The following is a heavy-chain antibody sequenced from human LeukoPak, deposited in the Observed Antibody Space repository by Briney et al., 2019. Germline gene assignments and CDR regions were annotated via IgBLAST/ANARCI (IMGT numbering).Heavy chain of an antibody. CDR1: GASISSGDFY. Sequence: SETLSLTCSVSGASISSGDFYWTWIRQHPGKGLEWIGYIYYSGSTYYTPSLKSRVTISVDTSKNQFSLKLSSVTAADTAVYYCAGHHPRNTVDFWGQGTLVTVSS. J-gene: IGHJ4*02. CDR2: IYYSGST. CDR3: AGHHPRNTVDF. V-gene: IGHV4-30-4*08. D-gene: IGHD2/OR15-2a*01.